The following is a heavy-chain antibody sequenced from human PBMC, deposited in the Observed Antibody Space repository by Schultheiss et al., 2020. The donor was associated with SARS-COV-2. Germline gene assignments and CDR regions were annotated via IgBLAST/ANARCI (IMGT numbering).Heavy chain of an antibody. J-gene: IGHJ6*03. D-gene: IGHD5-12*01. V-gene: IGHV4-39*01. CDR2: IHYSGST. CDR3: ARVREYSSRRYYYYYMDV. Sequence: GSLRLSCTVSGGSISSGSYYWGWIRRPPGKGLEWIGGIHYSGSTYYKPSLKSRVTISVDTSKNQFSLKVSSVTAADTAVYYCARVREYSSRRYYYYYMDVWGKGTTVTVSS. CDR1: GGSISSGSYY.